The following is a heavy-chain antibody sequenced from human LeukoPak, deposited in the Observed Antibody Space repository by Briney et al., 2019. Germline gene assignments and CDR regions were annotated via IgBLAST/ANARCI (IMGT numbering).Heavy chain of an antibody. CDR2: IYHSGST. Sequence: SETLSLTCAVSGYSIIRGYYWGWIRQPPGKGLEWIGGIYHSGSTYYNPSLKSRVTISVDTSKNQFSLKLSSVTAADTAVYYCARLRGDNYDSSGYLDYWGQGILVTVSS. CDR1: GYSIIRGYY. V-gene: IGHV4-38-2*01. CDR3: ARLRGDNYDSSGYLDY. D-gene: IGHD3-22*01. J-gene: IGHJ4*02.